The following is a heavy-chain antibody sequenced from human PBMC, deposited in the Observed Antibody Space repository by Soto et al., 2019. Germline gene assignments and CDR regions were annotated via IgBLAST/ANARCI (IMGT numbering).Heavy chain of an antibody. J-gene: IGHJ3*02. Sequence: SETLSLTCSFSGDSVTSHCLTWIRQSPEKGLEWIGYMHYTGFSHYNPSLKSRLTISVDTAKNQFTLQLTSVTVADTAVYYCARPNGGDYAFDIWGQGTMVTVSS. V-gene: IGHV4-59*02. CDR1: GDSVTSHC. D-gene: IGHD2-21*02. CDR3: ARPNGGDYAFDI. CDR2: MHYTGFS.